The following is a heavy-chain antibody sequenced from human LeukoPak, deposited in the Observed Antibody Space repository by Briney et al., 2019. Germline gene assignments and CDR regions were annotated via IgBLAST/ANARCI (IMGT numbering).Heavy chain of an antibody. CDR2: MNPNSGNT. CDR3: ARGLYGDYDDAFDI. CDR1: GYTFTSYD. D-gene: IGHD4-17*01. J-gene: IGHJ3*02. V-gene: IGHV1-8*01. Sequence: ASVKVSCKASGYTFTSYDINWVRQATGQGLEWMGWMNPNSGNTGYAQKFQGRVTMTRNTSISTAYMELSSLRSEDTAVYYCARGLYGDYDDAFDIWGQGTMVTVSS.